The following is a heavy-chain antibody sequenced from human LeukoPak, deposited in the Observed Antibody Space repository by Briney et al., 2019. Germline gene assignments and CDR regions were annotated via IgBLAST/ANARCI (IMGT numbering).Heavy chain of an antibody. CDR1: GFTFSDCA. CDR2: VSGSGGAT. D-gene: IGHD1-26*01. Sequence: HPGGSLRLSCAASGFTFSDCAMAWVRQAPGKGLEWVSTVSGSGGATHYADSVKDRFTISRDNSKNTVYLQMNSLRVDDTAVYYCAKDVGPTLFDSWGQGTLVTVSS. CDR3: AKDVGPTLFDS. J-gene: IGHJ4*02. V-gene: IGHV3-23*01.